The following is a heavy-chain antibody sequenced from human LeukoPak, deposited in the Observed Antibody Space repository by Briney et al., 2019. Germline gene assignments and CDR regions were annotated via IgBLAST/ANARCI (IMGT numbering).Heavy chain of an antibody. CDR2: INPNSGGT. D-gene: IGHD6-13*01. V-gene: IGHV1-2*02. J-gene: IGHJ5*02. Sequence: ASVKVSCKASGYTFTSYYMHWVRQAPGQGLEWMGWINPNSGGTNYAQKFQGRVTMTRDTSISTAYMELSRLRSDDTAVYYCARDGIAAAGTRNWFDPWGQGTLVTVSS. CDR1: GYTFTSYY. CDR3: ARDGIAAAGTRNWFDP.